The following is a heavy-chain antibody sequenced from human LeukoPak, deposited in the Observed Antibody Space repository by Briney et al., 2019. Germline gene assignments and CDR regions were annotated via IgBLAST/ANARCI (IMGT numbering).Heavy chain of an antibody. J-gene: IGHJ4*02. Sequence: GGSWRLSLAASGNYGMHWARQAPGKGLVWVSHINSDGSWTSYADSVKGRFTISKDNAKNTVYLQMNSLRAEDTAVYYCVSFYETYWGRGTLVTVSS. CDR2: INSDGSWT. CDR3: VSFYETY. D-gene: IGHD2/OR15-2a*01. V-gene: IGHV3-74*01. CDR1: GNYG.